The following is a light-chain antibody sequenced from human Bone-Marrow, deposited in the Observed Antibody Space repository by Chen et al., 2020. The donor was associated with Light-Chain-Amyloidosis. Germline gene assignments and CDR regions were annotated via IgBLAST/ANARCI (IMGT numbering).Light chain of an antibody. V-gene: IGKV3-20*01. CDR2: GSS. Sequence: EIVLTQSPGTLSLSPGEGANLSCRASQTISSNYLTWYQQKFGQAPRLLIYGSSSRATGIPDRCTGSGSGTDFTLTINTLETKDFAMYYCQQYGTSPLTFGGGTKVEIK. J-gene: IGKJ4*01. CDR3: QQYGTSPLT. CDR1: QTISSNY.